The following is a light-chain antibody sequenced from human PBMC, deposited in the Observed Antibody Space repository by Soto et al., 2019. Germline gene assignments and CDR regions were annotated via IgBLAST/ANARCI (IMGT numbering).Light chain of an antibody. CDR3: CSYAGSSTLV. CDR1: SSDVGSYKF. CDR2: EGS. Sequence: QSVLTQPASVSGSPGQSINISCTGTSSDVGSYKFVSWYQQHPGKAPKLMIYEGSKRPSGVSYRFSGSKSGNTASLTISGLQAEDEADYYCCSYAGSSTLVFGGGTKLTIL. J-gene: IGLJ2*01. V-gene: IGLV2-23*01.